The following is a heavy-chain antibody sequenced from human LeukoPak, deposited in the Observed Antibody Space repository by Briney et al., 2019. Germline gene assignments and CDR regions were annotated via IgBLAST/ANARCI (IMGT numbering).Heavy chain of an antibody. J-gene: IGHJ4*02. CDR2: IWYDGSNK. CDR1: GFTFSSYG. Sequence: GGSLRLSCAASGFTFSSYGMHWVRQAPGKGLEWVALIWYDGSNKYSADSVKGRFTISRDNSKNTLYLQMNSLRAEDTAVYYCARSGFGELHYWGQGTLVTVSS. CDR3: ARSGFGELHY. D-gene: IGHD3-10*01. V-gene: IGHV3-33*01.